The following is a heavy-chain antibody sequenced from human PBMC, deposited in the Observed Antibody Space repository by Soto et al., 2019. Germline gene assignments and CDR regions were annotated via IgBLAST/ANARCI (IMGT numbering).Heavy chain of an antibody. CDR1: GFTFSNAL. D-gene: IGHD3-10*01. Sequence: PEGSLRLSCSASGFTFSNALMNRVRQAPGKGLEWVGRIKSKTDGGTTDYAAPVKGRFTISRDDSKNTLYLQMNSLKTEDTAVYYCTTDQWFGELMQFDYWGQGT. V-gene: IGHV3-15*07. J-gene: IGHJ4*02. CDR3: TTDQWFGELMQFDY. CDR2: IKSKTDGGTT.